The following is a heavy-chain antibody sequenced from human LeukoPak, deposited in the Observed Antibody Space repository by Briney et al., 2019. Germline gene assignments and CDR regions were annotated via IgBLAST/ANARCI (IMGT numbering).Heavy chain of an antibody. CDR1: GFTFGEHV. CDR3: TREDLYYYYMDV. V-gene: IGHV3-49*04. CDR2: IRSRTFRGTT. J-gene: IGHJ6*03. Sequence: GGSLRLSCTASGFTFGEHVVSWVRQAPGKGLEWVGLIRSRTFRGTTENAASVEGRFTFSRDDSKSIAYLQMNSLKTEDTAVYYCTREDLYYYYMDVWGKGPTSTVSS.